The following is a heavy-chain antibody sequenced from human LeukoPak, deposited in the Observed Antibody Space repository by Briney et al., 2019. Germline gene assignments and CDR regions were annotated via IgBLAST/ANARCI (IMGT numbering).Heavy chain of an antibody. CDR2: ISGSGGAT. D-gene: IGHD6-13*01. V-gene: IGHV3-23*01. Sequence: GGSLRLSCAASGFPFNSYGMSWVRPAPGKGLEWVSGISGSGGATYYADSVKGRFTISRDNSKNTLYLQMNSLRAEDTAVYYCAYYSSSWYRFDYWGQGTLVTVSS. CDR3: AYYSSSWYRFDY. J-gene: IGHJ4*02. CDR1: GFPFNSYG.